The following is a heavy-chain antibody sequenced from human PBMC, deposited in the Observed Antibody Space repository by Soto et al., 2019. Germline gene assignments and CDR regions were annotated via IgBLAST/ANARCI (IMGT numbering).Heavy chain of an antibody. CDR1: GGSISGSTYY. CDR3: ARQIGSTSWYGNYYFDY. Sequence: SETLSLTCTVSGGSISGSTYYWGWVRQPPGKGLEWIGTIYYTGNTYYNPSLKSRVTLSVDTSKNQFSLKLSSVTAADTAVYYCARQIGSTSWYGNYYFDYWGQGTLVTVSS. V-gene: IGHV4-39*01. CDR2: IYYTGNT. J-gene: IGHJ4*02. D-gene: IGHD6-13*01.